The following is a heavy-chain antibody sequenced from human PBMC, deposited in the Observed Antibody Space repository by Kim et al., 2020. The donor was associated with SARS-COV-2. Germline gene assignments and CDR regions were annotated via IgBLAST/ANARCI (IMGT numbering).Heavy chain of an antibody. J-gene: IGHJ5*02. D-gene: IGHD6-6*01. CDR3: ARDFEYSSSPWQYNWFDP. Sequence: GGSLRLSCAASGFTFSSYGMHWVRQAPGKGLEWVAVIWYDGSNKYYADSVKGRFTISRDNSKNTLYLQMNSLRAEDTAVYYCARDFEYSSSPWQYNWFDPWGQGTLVTVSS. V-gene: IGHV3-33*01. CDR2: IWYDGSNK. CDR1: GFTFSSYG.